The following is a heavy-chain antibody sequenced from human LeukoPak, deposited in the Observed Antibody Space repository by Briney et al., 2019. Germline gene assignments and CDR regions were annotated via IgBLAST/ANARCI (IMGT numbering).Heavy chain of an antibody. J-gene: IGHJ4*02. Sequence: GGSLRLSCAASGFTFSSYSMNWVRQARGKGLEWVSSISSSSSYIYYADSVKGRFTISRDNAKNSLYLQMNSLRAEDTAVYYCARDFPGPQWELPNWGQGTLVTVSS. CDR2: ISSSSSYI. CDR1: GFTFSSYS. D-gene: IGHD1-26*01. V-gene: IGHV3-21*01. CDR3: ARDFPGPQWELPN.